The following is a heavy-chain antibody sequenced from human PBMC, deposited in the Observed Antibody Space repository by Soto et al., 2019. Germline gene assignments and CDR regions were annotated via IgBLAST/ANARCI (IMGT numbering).Heavy chain of an antibody. J-gene: IGHJ4*02. Sequence: EVQLVESGGGLVKPGGSLRLSCAASGFTFSSYSMNWVRQAPGKGLEWVSSISSSSSYIYYADSVKGRFTISRDNAKNSLYPQMNSLRAEDTAVYYCARDPYRYCSSTSCYNYWGQGTLVTVSS. CDR1: GFTFSSYS. V-gene: IGHV3-21*01. D-gene: IGHD2-2*02. CDR2: ISSSSSYI. CDR3: ARDPYRYCSSTSCYNY.